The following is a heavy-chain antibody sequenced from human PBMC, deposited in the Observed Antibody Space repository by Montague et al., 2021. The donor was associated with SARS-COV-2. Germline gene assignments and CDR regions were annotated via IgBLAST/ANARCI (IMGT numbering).Heavy chain of an antibody. CDR3: AREYRPPLWVVELDYYGMDV. D-gene: IGHD3-10*01. CDR1: GDSVSSNSAA. Sequence: CAISGDSVSSNSAAWNWIRQSPSRGLEWLGRTYYRSKWYNDYAVSVKSRITINPDTSKNQFSLQLNSVTPEDTAVYYCAREYRPPLWVVELDYYGMDVWGQGTTVTVSS. J-gene: IGHJ6*02. V-gene: IGHV6-1*01. CDR2: TYYRSKWYN.